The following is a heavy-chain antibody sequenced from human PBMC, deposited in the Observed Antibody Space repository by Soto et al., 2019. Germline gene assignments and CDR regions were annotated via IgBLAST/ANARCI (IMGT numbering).Heavy chain of an antibody. D-gene: IGHD3-10*01. V-gene: IGHV3-21*01. CDR3: ARDYGSGSYYHYYYYYYMDV. CDR1: GFTFSSYA. Sequence: GGSLRLSCAASGFTFSSYAMNWVRQAPGKGLKRVSTISSGGNYKYYADKVKGRLTISRDSAKNSLYLQMNSLRADDTALYYCARDYGSGSYYHYYYYYYMDVWGKGT. J-gene: IGHJ6*03. CDR2: ISSGGNYK.